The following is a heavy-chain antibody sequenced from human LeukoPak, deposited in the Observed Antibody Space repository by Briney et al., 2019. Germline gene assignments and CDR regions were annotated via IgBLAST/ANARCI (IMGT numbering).Heavy chain of an antibody. CDR2: ISGSSSYI. CDR3: ARGQSYGWFDP. V-gene: IGHV3-21*01. J-gene: IGHJ5*02. CDR1: GFTFSTYS. Sequence: GGSLRLSCAASGFTFSTYSMNWVRQALGKGLEWVSSISGSSSYIYYADSVKGRFTIPRDSAQNSLYLQMNSLRAEDTAVYYCARGQSYGWFDPWGQGTLVTVSS. D-gene: IGHD5-18*01.